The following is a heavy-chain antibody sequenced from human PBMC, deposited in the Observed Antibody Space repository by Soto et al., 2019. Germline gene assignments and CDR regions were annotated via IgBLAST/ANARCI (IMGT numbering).Heavy chain of an antibody. CDR2: IYYSGST. CDR3: ARCQVLEWLLEYYFDY. Sequence: SETLSLTCTVSGGSISSYYLSWIRQPPGKGLEWIGYIYYSGSTNYNPSLKSRVTISVDTSKNQFSLKLSSVTAADTAVYYCARCQVLEWLLEYYFDYWGQGTLVTVYS. V-gene: IGHV4-59*01. D-gene: IGHD3-3*01. CDR1: GGSISSYY. J-gene: IGHJ4*02.